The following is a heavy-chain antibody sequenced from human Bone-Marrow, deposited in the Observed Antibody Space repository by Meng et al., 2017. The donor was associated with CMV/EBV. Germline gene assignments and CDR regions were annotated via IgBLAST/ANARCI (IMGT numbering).Heavy chain of an antibody. Sequence: GGSLRLSCVASGFAFNTYTFHWVRQVPGKGLEWISSISSSSGYIYYAASVKGRLTISRDNAKKSLYLQMNSLRAEDTAVYYCARVGYCISTSYSSHFDYWGQGTLVTVSS. CDR2: ISSSSGYI. V-gene: IGHV3-21*01. D-gene: IGHD2-2*01. J-gene: IGHJ4*02. CDR1: GFAFNTYT. CDR3: ARVGYCISTSYSSHFDY.